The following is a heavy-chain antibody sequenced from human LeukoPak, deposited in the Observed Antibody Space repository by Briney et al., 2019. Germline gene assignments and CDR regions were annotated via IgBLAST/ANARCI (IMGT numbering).Heavy chain of an antibody. J-gene: IGHJ4*02. Sequence: GGSLRLSCAASGFTFGTFWMSWVRQAPGKGLEWVANINQDGTEKHYVDSVKGRFTISRDNAKKSLYLQMNSLRAEDTAVYFCASGNYFDSWGQGTLVTVSS. CDR2: INQDGTEK. V-gene: IGHV3-7*01. CDR3: ASGNYFDS. CDR1: GFTFGTFW. D-gene: IGHD2-15*01.